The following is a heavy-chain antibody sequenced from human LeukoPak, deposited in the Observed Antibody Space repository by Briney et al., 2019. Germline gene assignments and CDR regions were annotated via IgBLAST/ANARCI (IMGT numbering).Heavy chain of an antibody. V-gene: IGHV3-30*18. CDR2: ISYDGSNK. D-gene: IGHD2-15*01. Sequence: GGSLRLSCAASGFTFSSYGMHWVRQAPGKGLEWVAVISYDGSNKYYADSVKGRFTISRDNSKNTLYLQMNSLRAEDTAVYYCAKAEDGYCSGGSCYFDYWGQGTLVTVSS. CDR1: GFTFSSYG. CDR3: AKAEDGYCSGGSCYFDY. J-gene: IGHJ4*02.